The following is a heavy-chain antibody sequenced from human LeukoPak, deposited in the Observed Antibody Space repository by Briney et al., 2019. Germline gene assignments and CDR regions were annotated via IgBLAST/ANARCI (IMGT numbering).Heavy chain of an antibody. V-gene: IGHV5-51*01. J-gene: IGHJ4*01. CDR1: GYSFTSYW. CDR3: ASSRIAAAGTWRVFDY. CDR2: IYPGDSDT. Sequence: GESLKISCKGSGYSFTSYWIGWVRQMPGKGLEWMGIIYPGDSDTRYSPSFQGQVTISADKSISTAYLQRSSLKASDTAMYYCASSRIAAAGTWRVFDYWGQGTLVTVSS. D-gene: IGHD6-13*01.